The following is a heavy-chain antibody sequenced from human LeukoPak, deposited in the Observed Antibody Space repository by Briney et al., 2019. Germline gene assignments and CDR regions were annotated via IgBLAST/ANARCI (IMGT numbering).Heavy chain of an antibody. J-gene: IGHJ4*02. D-gene: IGHD6-13*01. V-gene: IGHV3-30-3*01. CDR2: ISYDGSNK. CDR3: ARGARYTTIWYSHDY. Sequence: ISYDGSNKYYADSVKGRFTISRDNSKNTLYLQMNSLRAEDTAVYYCARGARYTTIWYSHDYWGQGTLVTVSS.